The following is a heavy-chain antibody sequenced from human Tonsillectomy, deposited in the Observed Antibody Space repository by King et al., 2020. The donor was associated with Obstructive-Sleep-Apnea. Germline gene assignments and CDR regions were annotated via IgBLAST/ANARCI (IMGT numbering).Heavy chain of an antibody. V-gene: IGHV3-30*04. CDR2: VSFGGTDK. J-gene: IGHJ6*02. Sequence: VQLVESGGGVVQPGRSLRLSCAASGSLFNKYAMHWVRQAPGKGLEWVAVVSFGGTDKYYADSVKGRFPISIDNSKNTLYLQMSSLRAEDTAVYYCARPTLMTFNYGMDVWGQGTTVTVSS. CDR3: ARPTLMTFNYGMDV. CDR1: GSLFNKYA.